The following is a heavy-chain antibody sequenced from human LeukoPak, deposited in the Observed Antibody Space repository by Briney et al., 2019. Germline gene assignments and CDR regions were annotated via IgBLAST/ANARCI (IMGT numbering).Heavy chain of an antibody. CDR2: ISSSSSYI. CDR3: ARDLRVGASGAFDI. CDR1: GFTVRSYS. D-gene: IGHD1-26*01. J-gene: IGHJ3*02. V-gene: IGHV3-21*01. Sequence: PGGSLRLSCAASGFTVRSYSMDWVRQAPGKGLEWVSSISSSSSYIYLADSVKGRFTISRDNSKNSLYLQINSLRAEDTAVYYCARDLRVGASGAFDIWGQGTKVTVSS.